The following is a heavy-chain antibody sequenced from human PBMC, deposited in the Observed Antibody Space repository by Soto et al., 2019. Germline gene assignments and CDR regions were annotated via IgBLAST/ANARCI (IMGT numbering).Heavy chain of an antibody. Sequence: SETLSLTCTVSGGSISSYYWSWIRQPPGKGLEWIGYIYYSGSTNYNPSLKSRVTISVDTSKNQFSLKLSSVTAADTAVYYCARDTAMAGDWFDPWGQGTRVTVSS. CDR1: GGSISSYY. J-gene: IGHJ5*02. D-gene: IGHD5-18*01. CDR2: IYYSGST. V-gene: IGHV4-59*01. CDR3: ARDTAMAGDWFDP.